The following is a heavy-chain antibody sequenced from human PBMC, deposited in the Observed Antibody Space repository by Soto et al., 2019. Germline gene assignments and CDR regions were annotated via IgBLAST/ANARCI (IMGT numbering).Heavy chain of an antibody. CDR2: ISDDGGNE. V-gene: IGHV3-30*03. CDR3: VRGLPHLGSYPSFDN. Sequence: QVQLVESGGGVVQPGKSLRLSCAAAGFSFSKSDMHWVRQAPGEGLQWVALISDDGGNEQYGDSVKGRFTISRDNSKNTLFLQMDSLRPEDTAVYFCVRGLPHLGSYPSFDNWGQGSLVIVSS. J-gene: IGHJ4*02. CDR1: GFSFSKSD. D-gene: IGHD1-26*01.